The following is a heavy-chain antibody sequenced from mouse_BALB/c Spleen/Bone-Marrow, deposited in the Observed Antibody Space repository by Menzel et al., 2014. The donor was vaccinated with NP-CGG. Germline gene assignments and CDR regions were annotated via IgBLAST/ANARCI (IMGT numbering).Heavy chain of an antibody. CDR1: GFNIKDTY. Sequence: VHVKQFGAELVKPGASVKLSCTASGFNIKDTYMHWVEQRPEQGLEWIGRIDPANGNTKYDPKFQGKATITADTSSNTAYLQLSSLTSEDTAVYYCARWDGNYIYAMDYWGQGTSVTVSS. D-gene: IGHD2-1*01. CDR3: ARWDGNYIYAMDY. J-gene: IGHJ4*01. V-gene: IGHV14-3*02. CDR2: IDPANGNT.